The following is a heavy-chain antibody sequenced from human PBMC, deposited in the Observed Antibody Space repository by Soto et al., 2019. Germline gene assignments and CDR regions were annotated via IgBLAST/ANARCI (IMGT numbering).Heavy chain of an antibody. CDR3: ARDGTESAEYSSSSPPYYYYGMDV. J-gene: IGHJ6*02. CDR2: TYYRSKWYN. D-gene: IGHD6-6*01. CDR1: GDSVSSNSAA. V-gene: IGHV6-1*01. Sequence: PSQTLSLTCAISGDSVSSNSAAWNWIRQSPSRGLEWLGRTYYRSKWYNDYAVSVKSRITINPDTSKNQFSLQLNSVTPEDTAVYYCARDGTESAEYSSSSPPYYYYGMDVWGQGTTVTV.